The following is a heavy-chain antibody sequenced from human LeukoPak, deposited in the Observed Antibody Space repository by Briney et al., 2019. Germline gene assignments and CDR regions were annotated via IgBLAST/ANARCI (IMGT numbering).Heavy chain of an antibody. CDR1: GFTFGDYA. Sequence: PGGSLRLSCRGSGFTFGDYAMSWVRQAPGKGLEWVGFIRSSAFGGTPDYAASVKGRFIISRDASKSIAYLQMNSLETEDTAVYFCTRAPRDYYDSRSYYVFDYWGRGTLATVSS. CDR3: TRAPRDYYDSRSYYVFDY. V-gene: IGHV3-49*04. D-gene: IGHD3-22*01. CDR2: IRSSAFGGTP. J-gene: IGHJ4*02.